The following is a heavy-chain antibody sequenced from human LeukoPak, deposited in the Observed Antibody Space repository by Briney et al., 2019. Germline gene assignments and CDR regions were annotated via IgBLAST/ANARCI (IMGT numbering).Heavy chain of an antibody. CDR1: GGTFSSHA. Sequence: ASVKVSCKASGGTFSSHAMSWVRQAPGKGLEWMGGFDPEDGETIYAQKFQGRVTMTEDTSTDTAYTELSSLRSEDTAVYYCATDQGPFDYWGQGTLVTVSS. CDR2: FDPEDGET. J-gene: IGHJ4*02. V-gene: IGHV1-24*01. CDR3: ATDQGPFDY.